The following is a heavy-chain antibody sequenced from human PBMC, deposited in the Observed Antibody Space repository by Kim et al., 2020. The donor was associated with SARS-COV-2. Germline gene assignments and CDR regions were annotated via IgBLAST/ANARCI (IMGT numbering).Heavy chain of an antibody. CDR1: GDSISSGSYY. D-gene: IGHD3-22*01. CDR2: IYTSGTI. J-gene: IGHJ5*02. Sequence: SETLSLTCTVSGDSISSGSYYWSWVRQPAGKGLEWIGRIYTSGTIDYNPSLKSRVTISLDTSKNQFSLKLSSVTAADTAVYFCARGRYYYDSSGTPNWFDPWGQGTLVTVSS. CDR3: ARGRYYYDSSGTPNWFDP. V-gene: IGHV4-61*02.